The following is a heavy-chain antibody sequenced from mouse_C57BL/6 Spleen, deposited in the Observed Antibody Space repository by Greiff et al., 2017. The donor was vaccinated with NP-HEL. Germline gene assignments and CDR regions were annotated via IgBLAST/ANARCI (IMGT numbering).Heavy chain of an antibody. CDR3: ARSRNWDRVFDY. Sequence: QVQLKQSGAELARPGASVKLSCKASGYTFTSYGISWVKQRTGQGLEWIGEIYPRSGNTYYNEKFKGKATLTADKSSSTAYMELRSLTSEDSAVYFCARSRNWDRVFDYWGQGTTLTVSS. CDR2: IYPRSGNT. CDR1: GYTFTSYG. V-gene: IGHV1-81*01. D-gene: IGHD4-1*01. J-gene: IGHJ2*01.